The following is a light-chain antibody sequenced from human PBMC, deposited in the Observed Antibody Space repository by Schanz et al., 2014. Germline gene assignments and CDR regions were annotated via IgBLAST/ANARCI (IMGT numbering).Light chain of an antibody. Sequence: QLVLTQSSSASASLGSSVKVTCTLSSGHFRNIIAWHQQQPGKAPRWKAPRSLMNLEGSGSYNRGSGVPDRISGSRSGADRYLTISNLQFEDETDYYCETWDSNTLVFGGGTKLTVL. CDR2: LEGSGSY. CDR3: ETWDSNTLV. V-gene: IGLV4-60*02. CDR1: SGHFRNI. J-gene: IGLJ3*02.